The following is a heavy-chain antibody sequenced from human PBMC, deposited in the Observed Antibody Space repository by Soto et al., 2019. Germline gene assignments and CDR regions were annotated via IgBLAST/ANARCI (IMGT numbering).Heavy chain of an antibody. CDR1: GYTFTSYG. V-gene: IGHV1-18*04. D-gene: IGHD2-8*01. CDR2: ISAYNGNT. J-gene: IGHJ6*02. CDR3: ARDCTNDVCYLWHVYYYYGMDV. Sequence: GASVKVSCKASGYTFTSYGISWVRLAPGQGLEWMGWISAYNGNTNYAQKLQGRVTMTTDTSTSTAYMELRSLRSDDTAVYYCARDCTNDVCYLWHVYYYYGMDVWGQGTTVTVSS.